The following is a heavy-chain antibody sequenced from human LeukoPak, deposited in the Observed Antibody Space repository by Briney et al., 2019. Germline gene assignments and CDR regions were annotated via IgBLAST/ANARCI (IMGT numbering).Heavy chain of an antibody. J-gene: IGHJ4*02. V-gene: IGHV3-30-3*01. CDR1: GFTFSSYA. CDR3: ARYRRLRYFDWFGY. Sequence: GGSLRLSCAASGFTFSSYAMYWVRQAPGKGLEWVAVISYDGSNKYYADSVKGRFTISRDNSKNTLYLQMNSLRAEDTAVYYCARYRRLRYFDWFGYWGQGTLVTVSS. D-gene: IGHD3-9*01. CDR2: ISYDGSNK.